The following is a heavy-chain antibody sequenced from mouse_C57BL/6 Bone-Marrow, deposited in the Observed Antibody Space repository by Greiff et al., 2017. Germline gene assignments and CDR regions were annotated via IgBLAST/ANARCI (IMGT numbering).Heavy chain of an antibody. CDR2: IDPENGDT. D-gene: IGHD2-1*01. J-gene: IGHJ4*01. CDR1: GFNIKDDY. CDR3: TTGGNYPFYYAMDY. Sequence: VQLQQSGAELVRPGASVKLSCTASGFNIKDDYMHWVKQRPEQGLEWIGWIDPENGDTEYASKFQGKATITVDTSSNTAYLQLSSLTSEDTAVYYCTTGGNYPFYYAMDYWGQGTSVTVSS. V-gene: IGHV14-4*01.